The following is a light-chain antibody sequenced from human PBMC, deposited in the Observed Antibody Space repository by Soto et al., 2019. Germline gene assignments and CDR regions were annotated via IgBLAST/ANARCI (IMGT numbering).Light chain of an antibody. CDR1: QSVSSY. V-gene: IGKV3-20*01. J-gene: IGKJ1*01. Sequence: EIVLTQSPVTLSLSPGERATLSCMASQSVSSYLAWYQQKPGQAPRLLIYDASNRATGIPDRFSGSGSGTDFTLTISRLEPEDFAVYYCQQYGTSAGTFGQGTKVDIK. CDR3: QQYGTSAGT. CDR2: DAS.